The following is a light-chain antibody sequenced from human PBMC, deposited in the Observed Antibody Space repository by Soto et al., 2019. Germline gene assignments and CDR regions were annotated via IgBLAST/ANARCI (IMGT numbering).Light chain of an antibody. V-gene: IGLV2-14*01. CDR2: DVN. CDR1: RSYVGSYKY. CDR3: SSYTTTSSYV. Sequence: QSALTQPASVSGSPGQSITISCTGTRSYVGSYKYVSWYQQHPGKAPKLMIYDVNNRPSGISDRFSGSKSGNTASLTISGLQAEDEADYYCSSYTTTSSYVFGTGTKLTVL. J-gene: IGLJ1*01.